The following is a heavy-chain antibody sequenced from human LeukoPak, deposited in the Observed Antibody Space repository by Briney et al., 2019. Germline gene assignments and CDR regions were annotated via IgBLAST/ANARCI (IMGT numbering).Heavy chain of an antibody. CDR1: GFTFSGYA. V-gene: IGHV3-23*01. D-gene: IGHD2-15*01. J-gene: IGHJ4*02. CDR2: ISGSGIT. CDR3: AKGSGGSCYSGIDY. Sequence: GGSLRLSCATSGFTFSGYAMNWVRQAPGKGLEWVSDISGSGITYYPNSVKGRFTISRDNSKNTLYLQMDSLRAEDTAVYYCAKGSGGSCYSGIDYWGQGTLVTVSS.